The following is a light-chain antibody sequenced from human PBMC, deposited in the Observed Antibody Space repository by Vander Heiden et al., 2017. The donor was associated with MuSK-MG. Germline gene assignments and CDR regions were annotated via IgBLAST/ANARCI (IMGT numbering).Light chain of an antibody. Sequence: SSELTQDPAVSVAVGQTVRITCRASSLRSYCASWYQQKPGQAPVLVIYGKHNRPSGIPVRFSGSSSGNTASLTITGAQAEDEADYYCNSRDSSGNPVVFGGGTKLTVL. CDR1: SLRSYC. J-gene: IGLJ2*01. CDR3: NSRDSSGNPVV. V-gene: IGLV3-19*01. CDR2: GKH.